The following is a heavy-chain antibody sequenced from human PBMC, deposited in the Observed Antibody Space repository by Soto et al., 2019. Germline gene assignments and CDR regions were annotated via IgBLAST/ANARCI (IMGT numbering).Heavy chain of an antibody. V-gene: IGHV6-1*01. CDR2: TYYRSRWYN. Sequence: SQTLSLTCAISGDSVSSDSGAWNWIRQSPSGGLECLGRTYYRSRWYNDYAVSVKSRITINADTSKNQFSLQLNSVTPEDTAVYYCARDTGSGWFFYWGQRTLVTVSS. D-gene: IGHD6-19*01. CDR3: ARDTGSGWFFY. J-gene: IGHJ4*02. CDR1: GDSVSSDSGA.